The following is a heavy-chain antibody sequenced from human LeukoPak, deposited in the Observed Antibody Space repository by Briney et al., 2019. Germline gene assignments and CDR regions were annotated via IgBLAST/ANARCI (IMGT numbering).Heavy chain of an antibody. CDR2: IIPIFGTA. V-gene: IGHV1-69*06. J-gene: IGHJ4*02. CDR1: GGTFSSYA. D-gene: IGHD2-8*01. Sequence: SVKVSCEASGGTFSSYAISWVRQAPGQGLEWMGGIIPIFGTANYAQKFQGSVTITADKSTSTAYMELSSLRSEDTAVYYCARSYCTNGVCYNYFDYWGQGTLVTVSS. CDR3: ARSYCTNGVCYNYFDY.